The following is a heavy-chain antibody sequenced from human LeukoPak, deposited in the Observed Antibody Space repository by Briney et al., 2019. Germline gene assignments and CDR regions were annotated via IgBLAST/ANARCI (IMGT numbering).Heavy chain of an antibody. D-gene: IGHD3-9*01. CDR1: GFTFSSHG. CDR3: ARTYYDILTGYNPYFDY. V-gene: IGHV3-21*01. J-gene: IGHJ4*02. Sequence: GGTLRLSCAASGFTFSSHGMSWVRQAPGKGLEWVSSITASSTAIYSADSVKGRFTISRDNAKNFLYLQMNSLRAEDTAVYYCARTYYDILTGYNPYFDYWGQGILVTVSS. CDR2: ITASSTAI.